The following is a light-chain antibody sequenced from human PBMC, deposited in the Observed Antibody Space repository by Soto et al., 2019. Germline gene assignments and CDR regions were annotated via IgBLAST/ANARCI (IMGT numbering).Light chain of an antibody. Sequence: EIVLTQSPGTLSLSPGERATLSCRASQSVTNRYLAWYQQKPGQAPRLLIYGASSRATGIPDRFSSSVSGTDFTLTINRLEPEDFAVYYCQQYGSSPRTFGQGTKVEIK. V-gene: IGKV3-20*01. CDR3: QQYGSSPRT. J-gene: IGKJ1*01. CDR2: GAS. CDR1: QSVTNRY.